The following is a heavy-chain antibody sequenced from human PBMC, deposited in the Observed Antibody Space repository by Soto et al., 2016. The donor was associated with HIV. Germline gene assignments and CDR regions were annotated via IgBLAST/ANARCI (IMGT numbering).Heavy chain of an antibody. CDR1: GFSFSTYA. D-gene: IGHD1-26*01. V-gene: IGHV3-23*01. CDR3: TKDLPGRPVRARGRDYFDY. CDR2: ISGSGSST. Sequence: EVQLLESGGGLVQPGGSLRLSCAASGFSFSTYAMSWVRQALGKGLEWVASISGSGSSTYYADSVKGRFTISRDNSKNTLYLQMNSLRAEDTAVYYCTKDLPGRPVRARGRDYFDYWGQGTLVTVSS. J-gene: IGHJ4*02.